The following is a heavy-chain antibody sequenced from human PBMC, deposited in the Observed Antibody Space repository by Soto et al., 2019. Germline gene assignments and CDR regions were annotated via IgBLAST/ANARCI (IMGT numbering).Heavy chain of an antibody. Sequence: LRLSCAASGFTFSDYYMSWIRQAPGKGLEWVSSITSSGSTTYYTDSVKGRFTISRDNAKNSLHLQMNSLRAEDTAVYYCARERYSYGPYYFDYWGRGTLVTVSS. CDR3: ARERYSYGPYYFDY. CDR2: ITSSGSTT. D-gene: IGHD5-18*01. J-gene: IGHJ4*02. CDR1: GFTFSDYY. V-gene: IGHV3-11*01.